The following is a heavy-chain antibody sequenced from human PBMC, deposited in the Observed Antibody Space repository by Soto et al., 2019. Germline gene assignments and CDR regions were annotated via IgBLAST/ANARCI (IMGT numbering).Heavy chain of an antibody. J-gene: IGHJ1*01. D-gene: IGHD4-17*01. CDR1: GGSVSSYF. V-gene: IGHV4-59*02. CDR2: VYNSERT. CDR3: AYGDYRELLSF. Sequence: WETLYITCIVYGGSVSSYFWSWIRQTPGKGLEWIGYVYNSERTEYNPSLKSRVTISVDTSKNQFSLKLNSVTAADTAVYYCAYGDYRELLSFRGQ.